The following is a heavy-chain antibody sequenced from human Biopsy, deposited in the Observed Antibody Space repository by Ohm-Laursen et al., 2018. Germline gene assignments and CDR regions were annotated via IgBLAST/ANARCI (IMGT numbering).Heavy chain of an antibody. CDR3: VRLEAGLFDAFDI. J-gene: IGHJ3*02. Sequence: SLRLSCSASGFTFSTYEMNWVRQAPGKGLEWISFINHSSGPTNYADSVRGRFTISRDNAKNALYLQMNSLRVEGTAFYYCVRLEAGLFDAFDIWGHGTTVTVSS. CDR1: GFTFSTYE. D-gene: IGHD6-19*01. V-gene: IGHV3-48*03. CDR2: INHSSGPT.